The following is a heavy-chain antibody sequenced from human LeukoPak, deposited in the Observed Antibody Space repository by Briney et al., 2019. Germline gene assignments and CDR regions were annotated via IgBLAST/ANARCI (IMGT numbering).Heavy chain of an antibody. CDR3: ARGPNSPSDY. CDR1: GGSFSGYF. D-gene: IGHD4-23*01. J-gene: IGHJ4*02. CDR2: ITHSGST. Sequence: SETLSLTCAVYGGSFSGYFWSWIRQPPGKGLEWIGEITHSGSTNYNPSLKSRVTMSVDTPKNQFSLKLSSVTAADTAVYYCARGPNSPSDYWGQGALVTVSS. V-gene: IGHV4-34*01.